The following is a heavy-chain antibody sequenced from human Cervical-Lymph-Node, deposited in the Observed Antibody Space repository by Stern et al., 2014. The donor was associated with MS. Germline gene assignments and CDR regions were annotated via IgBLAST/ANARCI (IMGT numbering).Heavy chain of an antibody. V-gene: IGHV1-69*01. CDR2: ILPSVGTT. CDR1: GG. D-gene: IGHD3-10*01. J-gene: IGHJ5*02. CDR3: ATGAGDNWFDP. Sequence: VHLVESGADVKKPGSSVRGSCKASGGISWLRQAPGQGLEWVGGILPSVGTTHYAQRFQCRLTITADHSADPTHTEQSSLRSDDTAVYYCATGAGDNWFDPWGQGTLVSVSS.